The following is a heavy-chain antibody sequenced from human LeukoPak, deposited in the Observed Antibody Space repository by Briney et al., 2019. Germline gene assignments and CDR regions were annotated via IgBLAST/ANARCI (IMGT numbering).Heavy chain of an antibody. Sequence: GESLKISCKGFGYNFSRYWIGWVRQLPGKGVEWMGIIYTGDSDTRYSPSFQGQVTISADKSISTAYLQWSSLKASDTAMYYCARPRDYYYGSSGYFDYWGQGTLVTVSS. D-gene: IGHD3-22*01. CDR3: ARPRDYYYGSSGYFDY. CDR2: IYTGDSDT. J-gene: IGHJ4*02. V-gene: IGHV5-51*01. CDR1: GYNFSRYW.